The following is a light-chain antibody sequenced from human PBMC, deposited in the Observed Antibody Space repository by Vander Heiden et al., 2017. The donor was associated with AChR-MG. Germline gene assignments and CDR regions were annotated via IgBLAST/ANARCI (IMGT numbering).Light chain of an antibody. CDR2: GNS. J-gene: IGLJ3*02. Sequence: QSVLTQPPSVSGAPGQRVPISCTGSSSNIGAGYDVHWYQQLPGTAPKLLIYGNSNRPSGVPDRFSGSKSGTSASLAITGLQAEDEADYYCQSYDSSLSALGWVFGGGTKLTVL. CDR1: SSNIGAGYD. V-gene: IGLV1-40*01. CDR3: QSYDSSLSALGWV.